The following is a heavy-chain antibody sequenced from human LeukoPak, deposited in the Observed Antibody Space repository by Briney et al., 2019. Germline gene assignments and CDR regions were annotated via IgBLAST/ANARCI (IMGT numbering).Heavy chain of an antibody. D-gene: IGHD3-16*01. V-gene: IGHV3-23*01. CDR2: ISGSGGST. CDR1: GFTFSSYA. CDR3: GKEGGA. Sequence: GGSLRLSCAASGFTFSSYAMRWVRQAPGKGLEWVSAISGSGGSTYYADSVGGRFTISRDNSKDMVYLQMNSLKVEDTATYYCGKEGGAWGQGTKVTVS. J-gene: IGHJ5*02.